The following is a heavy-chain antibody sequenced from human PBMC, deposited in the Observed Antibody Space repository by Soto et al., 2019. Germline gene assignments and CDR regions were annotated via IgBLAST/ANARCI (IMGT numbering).Heavy chain of an antibody. CDR2: ISSYNGDT. CDR1: GYTFTRSG. V-gene: IGHV1-18*01. D-gene: IGHD3-3*02. J-gene: IGHJ6*01. CDR3: ARDKDRQQLGGNYYYIMDV. Sequence: ASVKVSCKASGYTFTRSGISWVRQAPGQGPEWMGWISSYNGDTNYAQTFQGRVTMTTDTSTSTAYMELRSLRSEDTAVYYCARDKDRQQLGGNYYYIMDVWGQGTTVTVSS.